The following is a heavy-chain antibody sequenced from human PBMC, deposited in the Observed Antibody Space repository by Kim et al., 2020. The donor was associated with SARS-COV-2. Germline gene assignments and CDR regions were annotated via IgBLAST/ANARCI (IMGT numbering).Heavy chain of an antibody. CDR2: ISAYNGNT. V-gene: IGHV1-18*01. CDR1: GYTFTSYG. Sequence: ASVKVSCKASGYTFTSYGISWVRQAPGQGLEWMGWISAYNGNTNYAQKLQGRVTMTTDTSTSTAYMELRSLRSDDTAVYYCARDNLSPHSVATIFFGLQPGRPEGDEYFQHWGQGTLVTVSS. D-gene: IGHD5-12*01. J-gene: IGHJ1*01. CDR3: ARDNLSPHSVATIFFGLQPGRPEGDEYFQH.